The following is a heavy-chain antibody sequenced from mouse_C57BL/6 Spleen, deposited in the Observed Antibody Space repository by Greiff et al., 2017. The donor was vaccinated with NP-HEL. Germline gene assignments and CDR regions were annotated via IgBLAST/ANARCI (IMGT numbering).Heavy chain of an antibody. CDR3: ARDERTGTGFYWYFDV. CDR2: ISDGGSYT. J-gene: IGHJ1*03. Sequence: EVKLMESGGGLVKPGGSLKLSCAASGFTFSSYAMSWVRQTPEKRLEWVATISDGGSYTYYPDNVKGRFTISRDNAKNNLYLQMSHLKSEDTAMYYCARDERTGTGFYWYFDVWGTGTTVTVSS. CDR1: GFTFSSYA. V-gene: IGHV5-4*01. D-gene: IGHD4-1*01.